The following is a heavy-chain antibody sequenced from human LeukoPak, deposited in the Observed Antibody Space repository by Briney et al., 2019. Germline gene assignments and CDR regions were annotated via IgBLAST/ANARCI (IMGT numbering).Heavy chain of an antibody. J-gene: IGHJ4*02. CDR2: IKQDESEK. Sequence: GGSLRLSCVASGFTFSSYWMAWVRQAPGKGLEWVANIKQDESEKNYVDSVKGRFTISRDNAKNSLFLQMSSLRVEDTAVYYCARDVAGSLDYWGQGTLVTVSS. V-gene: IGHV3-7*01. CDR3: ARDVAGSLDY. CDR1: GFTFSSYW. D-gene: IGHD1-26*01.